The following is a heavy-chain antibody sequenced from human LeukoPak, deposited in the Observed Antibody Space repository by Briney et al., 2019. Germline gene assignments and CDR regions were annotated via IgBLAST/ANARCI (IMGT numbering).Heavy chain of an antibody. CDR2: ISSSSSYI. V-gene: IGHV3-21*01. Sequence: GGSLRLSCAASGFTFSSYSMNWVRQAPGKGLEWVSSISSSSSYIYYADSVKGRFTISRDNAKNSLYLQMNSLRAEDTAVYYCARDRAIAAAGTPDYYYYYMGVWGKGTTVTVSS. J-gene: IGHJ6*03. CDR1: GFTFSSYS. D-gene: IGHD6-13*01. CDR3: ARDRAIAAAGTPDYYYYYMGV.